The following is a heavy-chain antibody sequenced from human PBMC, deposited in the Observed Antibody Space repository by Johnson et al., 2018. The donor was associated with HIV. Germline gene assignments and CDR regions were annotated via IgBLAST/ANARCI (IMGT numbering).Heavy chain of an antibody. V-gene: IGHV3-74*01. CDR3: VRDDYSFHF. CDR2: INADGSRT. J-gene: IGHJ3*01. CDR1: GFTFSHYW. Sequence: VQLVESGGGLIQPGGSLRLSCVASGFTFSHYWMEWVRQAPGEGLVWVSRINADGSRTTYADSVKGRFTISRDNAKNTLYLEINGLRADDTAVEYCVRDDYSFHFWGRGTLVTVSS. D-gene: IGHD4/OR15-4a*01.